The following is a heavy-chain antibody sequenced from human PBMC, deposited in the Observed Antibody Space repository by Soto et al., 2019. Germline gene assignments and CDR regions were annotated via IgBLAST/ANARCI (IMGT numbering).Heavy chain of an antibody. CDR2: ISAYNGNT. Sequence: QVQLVQSGAEVKKPGASVKVSCKASGYTFTSYSISWVRQAPGQGLKWMGWISAYNGNTNYAQKLQGRVTMTTDTSTSTAYMELRSLRSDDTAVYYCARDLKYVGYRFLEWFYWGQGTLVTVSS. CDR1: GYTFTSYS. CDR3: ARDLKYVGYRFLEWFY. V-gene: IGHV1-18*01. D-gene: IGHD3-3*01. J-gene: IGHJ4*02.